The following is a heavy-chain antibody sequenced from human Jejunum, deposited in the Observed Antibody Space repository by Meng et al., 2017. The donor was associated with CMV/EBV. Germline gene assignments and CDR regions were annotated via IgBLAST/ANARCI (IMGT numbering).Heavy chain of an antibody. D-gene: IGHD4-11*01. V-gene: IGHV3-30*10. CDR2: ISYHGDNE. CDR3: AREDDYRNFFDS. CDR1: GFTFNNYP. J-gene: IGHJ4*02. Sequence: ASGFTFNNYPIHWVRQAPGKGLEWVALISYHGDNEYYTDSVKGRFTISRDSSRNTLYLQMNSLRAEDTAVYYCAREDDYRNFFDSWGRGTLVTVSS.